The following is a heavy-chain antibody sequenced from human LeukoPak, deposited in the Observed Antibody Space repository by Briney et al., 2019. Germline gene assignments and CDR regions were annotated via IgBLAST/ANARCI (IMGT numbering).Heavy chain of an antibody. Sequence: GGPLRFSFPPPGFTSISLTMNWAGQAQGKGRNWSSSIISSISYLYYADSVKGRFTISRDNAKNSLYLQMNSLRAEDTAVYYCARDLEDRDSSGYYYLGGGYMDVWGKGTTVTVSS. CDR2: IISSISYL. V-gene: IGHV3-21*01. CDR1: GFTSISLT. J-gene: IGHJ6*03. CDR3: ARDLEDRDSSGYYYLGGGYMDV. D-gene: IGHD3-22*01.